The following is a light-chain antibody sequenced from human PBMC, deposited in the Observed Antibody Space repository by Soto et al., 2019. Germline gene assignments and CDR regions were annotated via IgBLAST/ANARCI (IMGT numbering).Light chain of an antibody. CDR3: HQRSSWLPYT. CDR1: QSVSSY. V-gene: IGKV3-11*01. CDR2: DAS. Sequence: EIVLTQSPATLSLSPGERATLSCRASQSVSSYLAWYQQKPGQPPRLLIYDASNRATGIPARFSGSGSGTDFTLTISSLEPEDFAVYYCHQRSSWLPYTFGQGTKLEIK. J-gene: IGKJ2*01.